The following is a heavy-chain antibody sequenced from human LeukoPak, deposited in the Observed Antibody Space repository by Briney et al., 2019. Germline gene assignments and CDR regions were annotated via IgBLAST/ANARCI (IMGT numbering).Heavy chain of an antibody. V-gene: IGHV1-69*04. J-gene: IGHJ5*02. CDR2: IIPILGIA. CDR3: ATARDQLLRAFPRFVP. D-gene: IGHD2-2*01. CDR1: GYTFTSYG. Sequence: ASVKVSCKASGYTFTSYGISWVRQAPGQGLEWMGRIIPILGIANYAQKFQGRVTITADKSTSTAYMELSSLRSEDTAVYYCATARDQLLRAFPRFVPWGQGTLVTVSS.